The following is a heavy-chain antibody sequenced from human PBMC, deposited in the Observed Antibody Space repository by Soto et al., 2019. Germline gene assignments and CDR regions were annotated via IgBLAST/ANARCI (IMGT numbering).Heavy chain of an antibody. V-gene: IGHV1-69*13. CDR1: GGTFNNYA. CDR2: IIPIFGLG. J-gene: IGHJ6*02. Sequence: GASVKVSCKASGGTFNNYAISWVRQAPGQGLEWMGGIIPIFGLGDYAQKFQDRVTITADESRTTAYMEMSSLRSEDTAIYYCARGSSSSSSYYYYALDVWGQGTTVTVS. CDR3: ARGSSSSSSYYYYALDV. D-gene: IGHD6-6*01.